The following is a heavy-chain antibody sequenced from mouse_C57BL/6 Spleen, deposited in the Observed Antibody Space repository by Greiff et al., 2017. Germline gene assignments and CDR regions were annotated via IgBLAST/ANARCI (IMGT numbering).Heavy chain of an antibody. CDR2: INPNNGGT. J-gene: IGHJ4*01. CDR3: ARGDYYVSYYAMDY. V-gene: IGHV1-26*01. D-gene: IGHD1-1*01. CDR1: GYTFTDYY. Sequence: EVQLQQSGPELVKPGASVKISCKASGYTFTDYYMNWVKQSHGKSLEWIGDINPNNGGTSYNQKFKGKATLTVDKSSSTAYMELRSLTSEDSAVYYCARGDYYVSYYAMDYWGQGTSVTVSS.